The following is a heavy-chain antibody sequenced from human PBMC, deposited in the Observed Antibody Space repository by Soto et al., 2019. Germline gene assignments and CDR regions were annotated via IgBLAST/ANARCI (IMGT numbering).Heavy chain of an antibody. V-gene: IGHV3-23*01. D-gene: IGHD5-18*01. CDR3: AKVDTAMVTGSDYYYYMDV. Sequence: GGSLRLSCAASGFTFSSYAMSWVCQAPGKGLEWVSAISGSGGSTYYADSVKGRFTISRDNSKNTLYLQMNSLRAEDTAVYYCAKVDTAMVTGSDYYYYMDVWGKGTTVTVSS. J-gene: IGHJ6*03. CDR2: ISGSGGST. CDR1: GFTFSSYA.